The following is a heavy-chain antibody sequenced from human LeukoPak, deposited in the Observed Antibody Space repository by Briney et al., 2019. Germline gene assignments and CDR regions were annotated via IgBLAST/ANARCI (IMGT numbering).Heavy chain of an antibody. CDR2: INPSGGST. CDR1: GYTFTSYY. CDR3: ARETPFRIDAGPYYYYGMDV. J-gene: IGHJ6*02. Sequence: GASVKVSCKASGYTFTSYYMHWVRQAPGQGLEWMGIINPSGGSTSYAQKFQGRVTMTRDTSTSTVYMELSSLRSEDTAVYYCARETPFRIDAGPYYYYGMDVWGQGTTVTVSS. V-gene: IGHV1-46*01. D-gene: IGHD1-1*01.